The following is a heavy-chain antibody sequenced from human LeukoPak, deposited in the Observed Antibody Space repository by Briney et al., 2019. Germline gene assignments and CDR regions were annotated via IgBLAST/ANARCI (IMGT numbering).Heavy chain of an antibody. V-gene: IGHV3-23*01. CDR1: GFTFSRYG. D-gene: IGHD6-19*01. Sequence: GGSLRLSCAASGFTFSRYGMSWVRQAPGKGLEWVSVISGSDGSGGTTYYADSVTGRFTISRDNAKNTLYLQMNSLRAEETAVYYCATTYVTGRYDYFDYWGQGTLVTVSS. J-gene: IGHJ4*02. CDR2: ISGSDGSGGTT. CDR3: ATTYVTGRYDYFDY.